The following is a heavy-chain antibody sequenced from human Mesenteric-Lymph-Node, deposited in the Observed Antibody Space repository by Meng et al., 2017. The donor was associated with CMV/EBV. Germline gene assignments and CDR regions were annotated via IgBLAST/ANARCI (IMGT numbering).Heavy chain of an antibody. J-gene: IGHJ6*02. CDR1: GYTFTGYY. Sequence: ASVKVSCKASGYTFTGYYIHWVRQAPGQGLEWMGWINTESGDTIHAQKFQGRIAMTRDTSITTVYMDLSSLRSDDTAVYYCASVAAIVVTDPYNYYYGLDVWGQGTTVTVSS. V-gene: IGHV1-2*02. CDR3: ASVAAIVVTDPYNYYYGLDV. CDR2: INTESGDT. D-gene: IGHD3-22*01.